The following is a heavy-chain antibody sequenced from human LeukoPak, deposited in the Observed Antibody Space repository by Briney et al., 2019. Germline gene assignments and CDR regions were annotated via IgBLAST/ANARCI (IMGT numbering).Heavy chain of an antibody. V-gene: IGHV3-30-3*01. CDR3: ARFHEDYYGSSGYYYFDY. CDR1: GFTFSSYA. J-gene: IGHJ4*02. Sequence: GRSLRLSCAASGFTFSSYAMHWVRQAPGKGLERVAVISYDGSNKYYADSVKGRFTISRDNSKNTLYLQMNSLRAEDTAVYYCARFHEDYYGSSGYYYFDYWGQGTLVTVSS. D-gene: IGHD3-22*01. CDR2: ISYDGSNK.